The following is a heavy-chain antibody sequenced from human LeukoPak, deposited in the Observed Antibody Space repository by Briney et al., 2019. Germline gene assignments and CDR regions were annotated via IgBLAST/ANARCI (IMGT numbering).Heavy chain of an antibody. CDR3: ARGYYSGPGGY. V-gene: IGHV3-74*01. CDR1: GFTFSSYW. Sequence: GGSLRLSCAASGFTFSSYWMSWVRQAPGKGLVWVSRINGDGSSTNYADSVKGRFTISRDNAKNTLYLQMNSLRAEDTAVYYCARGYYSGPGGYWGQGTLVTVSS. CDR2: INGDGSST. J-gene: IGHJ4*02. D-gene: IGHD4-11*01.